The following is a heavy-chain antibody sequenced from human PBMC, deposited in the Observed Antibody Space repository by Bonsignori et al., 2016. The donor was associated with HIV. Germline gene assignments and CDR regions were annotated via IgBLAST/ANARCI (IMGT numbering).Heavy chain of an antibody. V-gene: IGHV1-18*01. CDR1: GYTFTSYG. J-gene: IGHJ4*02. Sequence: ASVKVSCKASGYTFTSYGISWVRQAPGQGFEWMGWISAYNGNTNYAQKLQGRVTMTTDTSTSTAYMELRSLRSDDTAVYYCAREAGTIFGVVIIPSYFDYWGQGTLVTVSS. CDR2: ISAYNGNT. CDR3: AREAGTIFGVVIIPSYFDY. D-gene: IGHD3-3*01.